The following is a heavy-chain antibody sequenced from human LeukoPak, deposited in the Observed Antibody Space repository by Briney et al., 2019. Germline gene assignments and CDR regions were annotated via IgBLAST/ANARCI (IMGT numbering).Heavy chain of an antibody. Sequence: PSETLSLTCTVSGGSISSSSYYWGWIRQPPGKGLEWIGSIYYSGSTYYNPSLKSRVTIPVDTSKNQFSLKLSSVTAADTAVYYCARGERGYSYGKGGYYYGMDVWGQGTTVTVSS. CDR1: GGSISSSSYY. V-gene: IGHV4-39*07. J-gene: IGHJ6*02. CDR2: IYYSGST. CDR3: ARGERGYSYGKGGYYYGMDV. D-gene: IGHD5-18*01.